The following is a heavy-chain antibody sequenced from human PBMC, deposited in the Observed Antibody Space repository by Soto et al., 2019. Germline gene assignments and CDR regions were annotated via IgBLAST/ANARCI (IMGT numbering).Heavy chain of an antibody. CDR2: IYHSGST. Sequence: QVQLQESGPGLVKPSGTLSLTCAVSGGSVSSSNLWSWVRQPPGKGLEWIGEIYHSGSTNNNPSLKSRVTVSLDQSTNQFSLKLSSVTAADTAVYDCAARFDDQQTMPWGQGALVTVSS. D-gene: IGHD3-9*01. CDR3: AARFDDQQTMP. J-gene: IGHJ5*02. CDR1: GGSVSSSNL. V-gene: IGHV4-4*02.